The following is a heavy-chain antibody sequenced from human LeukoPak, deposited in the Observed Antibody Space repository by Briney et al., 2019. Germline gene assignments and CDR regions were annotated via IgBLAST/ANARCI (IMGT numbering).Heavy chain of an antibody. V-gene: IGHV3-23*01. CDR2: ISGSGGST. Sequence: GGSLRLSCAASGFTFSSYAMSWVRQAPGKGLEWVSAISGSGGSTYYADSVKGRFTISRDNSKNTLYLQMNSLRAEDTAVYYCASFSSSAPNFDCWGQGTLVTVSS. D-gene: IGHD6-6*01. CDR1: GFTFSSYA. CDR3: ASFSSSAPNFDC. J-gene: IGHJ4*02.